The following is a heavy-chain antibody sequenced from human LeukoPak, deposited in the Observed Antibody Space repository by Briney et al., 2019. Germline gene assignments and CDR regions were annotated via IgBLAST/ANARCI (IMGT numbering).Heavy chain of an antibody. V-gene: IGHV1-46*01. CDR2: INPSGGST. D-gene: IGHD3-10*01. Sequence: ASVKVSCKASGYTFTSNYMHCVRQAPGQGLEWMGIINPSGGSTSYAQKFQGRVTMTRDTSTSTVYMELSSLRSEDTAVYYCARVGWDMVRGDRPFDPWGQGTLVTVSS. J-gene: IGHJ5*02. CDR1: GYTFTSNY. CDR3: ARVGWDMVRGDRPFDP.